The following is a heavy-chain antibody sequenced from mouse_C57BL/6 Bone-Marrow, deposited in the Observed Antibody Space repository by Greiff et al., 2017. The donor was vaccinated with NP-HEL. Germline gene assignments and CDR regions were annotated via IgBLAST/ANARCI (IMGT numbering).Heavy chain of an antibody. CDR1: GYTFTSHW. CDR3: AREGWMGDY. V-gene: IGHV1-56*01. CDR2: IFPGSGGT. D-gene: IGHD1-1*02. Sequence: QVQLKESGPELVRPGASVKISCKAPGYTFTSHWMQWVRQRPGQGLEWIGAIFPGSGGTYYNAKFPGKATLTVETAYSTAYMQLSSLTSEDSAVYFCAREGWMGDYWGQGTSVTVSS. J-gene: IGHJ4*01.